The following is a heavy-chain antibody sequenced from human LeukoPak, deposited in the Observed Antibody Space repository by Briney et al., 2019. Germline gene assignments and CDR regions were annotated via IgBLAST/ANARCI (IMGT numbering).Heavy chain of an antibody. V-gene: IGHV3-23*01. Sequence: PGGSLRLSCAASGFTFSGYAMSWVRQAPGKGLEWVSTISGSGGSTYYADSVKGRFTISRDNSKNTLYLQMNSLRAEDTAVYYCAKDIRSSGCSKYSDYWGQGTLVTVSS. CDR2: ISGSGGST. J-gene: IGHJ4*02. CDR3: AKDIRSSGCSKYSDY. D-gene: IGHD6-19*01. CDR1: GFTFSGYA.